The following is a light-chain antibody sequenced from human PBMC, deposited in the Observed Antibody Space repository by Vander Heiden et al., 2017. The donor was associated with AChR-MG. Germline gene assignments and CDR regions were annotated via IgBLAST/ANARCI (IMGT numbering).Light chain of an antibody. Sequence: DIQITPPPSSLSASVGDRVTITCRASQSINSYLNWYQQKPGKAPKLLIYAASSLQSGVPSRFSGSGSGTDFTLTISRLQPEDFATYYCQQSYSTPRTFGQGTKVEIK. J-gene: IGKJ1*01. CDR3: QQSYSTPRT. V-gene: IGKV1-39*01. CDR1: QSINSY. CDR2: AAS.